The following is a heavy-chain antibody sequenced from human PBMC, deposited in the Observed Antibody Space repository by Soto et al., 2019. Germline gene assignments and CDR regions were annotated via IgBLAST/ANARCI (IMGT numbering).Heavy chain of an antibody. V-gene: IGHV4-59*11. Sequence: SETLSLTCTVSGDSNNNHYWSWVRQPPGKGLEWIGSIYYSGATNYNPSLKSRVTMSADTSKNKFSLNLSSVTAADTAIYYCARAMGDWGTYYYYYGLDVWGQGTTVTVSS. CDR3: ARAMGDWGTYYYYYGLDV. J-gene: IGHJ6*02. CDR1: GDSNNNHY. D-gene: IGHD3-16*01. CDR2: IYYSGAT.